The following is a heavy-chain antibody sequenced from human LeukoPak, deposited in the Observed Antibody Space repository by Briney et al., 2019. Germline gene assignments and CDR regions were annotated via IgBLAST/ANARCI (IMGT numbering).Heavy chain of an antibody. Sequence: PSETLSLTCTVSGGSISSYYWSWIRQPPGKGLEWIGYIYYSGSTNYNPSLKSRVTISVDTSKNQFSLKLSSVTAADTAVYYCARRVPAAMMGLYYYYMDVWGKGTTVTISS. V-gene: IGHV4-59*01. CDR2: IYYSGST. CDR1: GGSISSYY. D-gene: IGHD2-2*01. CDR3: ARRVPAAMMGLYYYYMDV. J-gene: IGHJ6*03.